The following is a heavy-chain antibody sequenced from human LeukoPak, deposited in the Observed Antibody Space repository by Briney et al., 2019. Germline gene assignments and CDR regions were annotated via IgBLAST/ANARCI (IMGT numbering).Heavy chain of an antibody. D-gene: IGHD5-12*01. J-gene: IGHJ4*02. CDR2: INPSGGST. Sequence: ASVKVSCKASGYTFTSYYMHWVRQAPGQGLEWMGIINPSGGSTGYAQKFQGRVTMTRDTSTSTVYMELSSLRSEDTAVYYCAGDGPGPLRGDYWGQGTLVTVSS. CDR1: GYTFTSYY. V-gene: IGHV1-46*01. CDR3: AGDGPGPLRGDY.